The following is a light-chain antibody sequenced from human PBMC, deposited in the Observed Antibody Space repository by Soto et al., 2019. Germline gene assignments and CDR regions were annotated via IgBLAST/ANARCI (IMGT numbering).Light chain of an antibody. CDR1: QGISSY. J-gene: IGKJ2*01. Sequence: AIRMTQSPPSLSASTGDRVTITCLASQGISSYLAWYQQKPGKAPKLLIYAASTLQSGVPSRFSGSGSGTDFTRTIGCLQSEDFATYYCQQYYSYPYTFGQGTQLEIK. CDR2: AAS. CDR3: QQYYSYPYT. V-gene: IGKV1-8*01.